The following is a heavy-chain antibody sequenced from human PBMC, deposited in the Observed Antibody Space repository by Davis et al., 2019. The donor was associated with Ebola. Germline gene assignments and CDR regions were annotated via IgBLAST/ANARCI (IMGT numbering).Heavy chain of an antibody. J-gene: IGHJ6*02. CDR2: IIGSGGST. Sequence: PGGSLRLSCAASGFTFSSYAMSWVRQAPGKGLEWVSAIIGSGGSTYYADSVKGRFTISRDNSKNTLYLQMNSLRAEDTAVYYCAREYGDYYYYYGMDVWGQGTTVTVSS. CDR3: AREYGDYYYYYGMDV. D-gene: IGHD4-17*01. V-gene: IGHV3-23*01. CDR1: GFTFSSYA.